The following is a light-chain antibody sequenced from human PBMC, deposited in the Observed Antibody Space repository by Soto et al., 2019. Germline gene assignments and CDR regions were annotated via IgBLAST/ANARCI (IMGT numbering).Light chain of an antibody. CDR1: SSDVGGYNY. Sequence: QSVLTQPPSASGSPGQSVTISCTGTSSDVGGYNYVSWYQKRPGKAPRLIIYEVIKRPSGVPDRFSGSKSGNMASLTVSGLQAEDEGDYYCNSYGGMNNMIFGGGTKLTVL. V-gene: IGLV2-8*01. J-gene: IGLJ2*01. CDR2: EVI. CDR3: NSYGGMNNMI.